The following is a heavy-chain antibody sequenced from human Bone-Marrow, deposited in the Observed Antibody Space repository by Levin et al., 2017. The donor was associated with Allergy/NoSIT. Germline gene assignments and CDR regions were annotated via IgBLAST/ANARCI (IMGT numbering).Heavy chain of an antibody. CDR1: GHSLIELS. Sequence: GESLKISCKVFGHSLIELSMHWVRQAPGRGLEWMGGFDPEEGETIYAQQFQGRVTMTEDTSGDTAYMELSSLRSEDTAVYYCATDQVVRGVISTHDPFDIWGQGTLVTVSS. V-gene: IGHV1-24*01. J-gene: IGHJ3*02. D-gene: IGHD3-10*01. CDR3: ATDQVVRGVISTHDPFDI. CDR2: FDPEEGET.